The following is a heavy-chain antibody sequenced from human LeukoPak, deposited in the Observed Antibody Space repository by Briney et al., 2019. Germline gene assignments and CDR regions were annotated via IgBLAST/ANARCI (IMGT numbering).Heavy chain of an antibody. J-gene: IGHJ5*02. CDR2: VHHTGRA. V-gene: IGHV4-39*07. CDR1: GDSISGSNYH. CDR3: AREPDA. Sequence: SETPSLTCTVSGDSISGSNYHWGWIRQPPGKGLEWLGTVHHTGRAFYNPSLRGRTTVSVGTSKNQFSLKLTSVTAADTAVYYCAREPDAWGQGTLVTVSS.